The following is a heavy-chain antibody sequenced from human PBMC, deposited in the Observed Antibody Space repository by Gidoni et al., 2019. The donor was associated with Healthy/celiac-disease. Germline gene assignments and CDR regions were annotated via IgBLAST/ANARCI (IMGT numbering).Heavy chain of an antibody. V-gene: IGHV3-23*01. CDR2: ISCSGGST. CDR1: GFTFSSYA. Sequence: EVQLLESGGGLVQPGGSLRLSCAASGFTFSSYAMSWVRQAPGKGLEWVSAISCSGGSTYYADSVKGRFTISRDNSKNTLYLQMNSLRAEDTAVYYCAQSLRVGWSLFDYWGQGTLVTVSS. CDR3: AQSLRVGWSLFDY. J-gene: IGHJ4*02. D-gene: IGHD2-15*01.